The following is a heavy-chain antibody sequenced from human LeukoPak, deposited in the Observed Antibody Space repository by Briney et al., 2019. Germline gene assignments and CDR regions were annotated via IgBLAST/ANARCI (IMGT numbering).Heavy chain of an antibody. CDR2: INHSGST. D-gene: IGHD3-22*01. Sequence: MTSETLSLTCAVYGGSFSGYYWSWIRQPPGKGLEWIGEINHSGSTNYNPSLKSRVTRSVDTSKNQFSLKLSSVTAADTAVYYCARCSVHYYDSSGYTAPFDYWGQGTLVTVSS. CDR1: GGSFSGYY. J-gene: IGHJ4*02. CDR3: ARCSVHYYDSSGYTAPFDY. V-gene: IGHV4-34*01.